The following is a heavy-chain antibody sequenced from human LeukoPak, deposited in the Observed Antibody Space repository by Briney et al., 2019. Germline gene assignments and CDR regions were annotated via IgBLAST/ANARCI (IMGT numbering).Heavy chain of an antibody. Sequence: ASVKVSCKASGYTFTSYDINWVRQATGQGLEWMGWMSPNSGNTGYAQKFQGRVTMTRNTSISTAYMELSSLRSEDTAVYYCARAFGYSYGYFYYFDYWGQGTLVTVSS. D-gene: IGHD5-18*01. V-gene: IGHV1-8*01. CDR1: GYTFTSYD. CDR3: ARAFGYSYGYFYYFDY. J-gene: IGHJ4*02. CDR2: MSPNSGNT.